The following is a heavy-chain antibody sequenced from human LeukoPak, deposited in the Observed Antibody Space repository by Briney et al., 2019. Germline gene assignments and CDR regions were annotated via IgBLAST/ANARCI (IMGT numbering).Heavy chain of an antibody. CDR2: IYYSGST. V-gene: IGHV4-39*01. Sequence: SETLSLTCTVSGGSISSSSYYWGWIRQPPGKGLEWIGIIYYSGSTYYNPSLKSRVTISVDTSKNQFSLKLSSVTAADTAVYYCAKSGGYNAGTGYYYYYLDVWGKGTTVTVSS. D-gene: IGHD6-13*01. CDR3: AKSGGYNAGTGYYYYYLDV. CDR1: GGSISSSSYY. J-gene: IGHJ6*03.